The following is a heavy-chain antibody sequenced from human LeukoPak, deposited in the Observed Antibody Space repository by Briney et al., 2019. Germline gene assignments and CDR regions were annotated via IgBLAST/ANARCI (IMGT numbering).Heavy chain of an antibody. CDR3: ARDKVRDSVAGSNFDY. V-gene: IGHV3-7*01. Sequence: PGGSLRLSCAASGFTFSSYWMSWVRQAPGKGLEWVANIKQDGSEKYYVDSVKGRFTIYRDNAKNSLYLQMNSLRAEDTAVYYCARDKVRDSVAGSNFDYWGQGTLVTVSS. CDR2: IKQDGSEK. J-gene: IGHJ4*02. D-gene: IGHD6-19*01. CDR1: GFTFSSYW.